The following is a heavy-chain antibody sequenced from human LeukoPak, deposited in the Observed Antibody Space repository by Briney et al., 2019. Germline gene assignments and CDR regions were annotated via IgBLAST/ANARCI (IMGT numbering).Heavy chain of an antibody. CDR3: ARDKVVPAAMGYYGMDV. V-gene: IGHV1-18*01. Sequence: ASVKVSCKASGYTFTSYGISWVRQAPGQGLEWMGWISAYNGNTNYAQKLQGRVTMTTDTSTSTAYMELRSLRSDDTAVYYCARDKVVPAAMGYYGMDVRGQGTTVTVSS. D-gene: IGHD2-2*01. J-gene: IGHJ6*02. CDR1: GYTFTSYG. CDR2: ISAYNGNT.